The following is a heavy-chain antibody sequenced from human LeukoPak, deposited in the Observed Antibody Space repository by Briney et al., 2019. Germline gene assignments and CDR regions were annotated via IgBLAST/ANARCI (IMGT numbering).Heavy chain of an antibody. V-gene: IGHV5-51*01. CDR2: IYPGDSDT. D-gene: IGHD6-13*01. CDR3: ARTKRSSSWYDAFDI. Sequence: GESLKISCKGSGYSFTSYWIGWVRQMPGKGLEWMGIIYPGDSDTRYSPSFQGQVTISADKSISTAYLQWSSLKASDTAMYYCARTKRSSSWYDAFDIWGQGTMVTVSS. CDR1: GYSFTSYW. J-gene: IGHJ3*02.